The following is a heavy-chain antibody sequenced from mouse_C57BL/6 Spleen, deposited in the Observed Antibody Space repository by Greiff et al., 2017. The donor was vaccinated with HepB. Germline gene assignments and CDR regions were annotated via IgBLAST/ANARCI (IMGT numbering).Heavy chain of an antibody. D-gene: IGHD2-1*01. Sequence: VQLQQSGPELVKPGASVKMSCKASGYTFTDYNMHWVKQSHGKSLEWIGYINPNNGGTSYNQKFKGKATLTVNKSSSTAYMELRSLKSEDSAVYYCAKNIYYPTGDYFDYWGQGTTLTVSS. J-gene: IGHJ2*01. CDR1: GYTFTDYN. CDR3: AKNIYYPTGDYFDY. CDR2: INPNNGGT. V-gene: IGHV1-22*01.